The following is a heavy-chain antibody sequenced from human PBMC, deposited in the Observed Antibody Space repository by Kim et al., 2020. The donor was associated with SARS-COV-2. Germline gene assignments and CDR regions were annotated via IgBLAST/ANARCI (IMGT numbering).Heavy chain of an antibody. D-gene: IGHD6-25*01. J-gene: IGHJ4*02. V-gene: IGHV4-39*01. Sequence: SETLSLTCTVSGGSVSDTNFYWGWVRQPPGKGLDWIGIIYYSGTTYYNPSLKSRVTISVDTSKNQFSLELTSVTAADTAVYYCNSGSTDWLGFDYWGQGT. CDR3: NSGSTDWLGFDY. CDR2: IYYSGTT. CDR1: GGSVSDTNFY.